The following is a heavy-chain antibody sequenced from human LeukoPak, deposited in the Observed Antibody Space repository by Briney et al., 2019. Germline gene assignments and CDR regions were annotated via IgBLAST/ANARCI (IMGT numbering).Heavy chain of an antibody. CDR2: ITSRSSPI. CDR1: GFTFSSYS. Sequence: GGSLRLSCAASGFTFSSYSMNWVRQAPGKGLEWILYITSRSSPIYYADSVKGRFTISRDNAKNSLYLQMNSLRDEDTAVYYCVRDPHALDYWGRGTLVTVSS. CDR3: VRDPHALDY. J-gene: IGHJ4*02. V-gene: IGHV3-48*02.